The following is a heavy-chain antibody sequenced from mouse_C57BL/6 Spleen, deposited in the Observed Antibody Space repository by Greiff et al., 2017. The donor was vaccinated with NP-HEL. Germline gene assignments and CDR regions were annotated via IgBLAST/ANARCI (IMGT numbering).Heavy chain of an antibody. Sequence: DVQLQESVAELVRPGASVKLSCTASGFNIKNTYMHWVKQRPEQGLEWIGRIDPANGNTKYAPKFQGKATITADTSSNTAYLQLSSLTSEDTAIYYCARNPDGYYDGYYFDYWGQGTTLTVSS. CDR1: GFNIKNTY. D-gene: IGHD2-3*01. CDR3: ARNPDGYYDGYYFDY. CDR2: IDPANGNT. J-gene: IGHJ2*01. V-gene: IGHV14-3*01.